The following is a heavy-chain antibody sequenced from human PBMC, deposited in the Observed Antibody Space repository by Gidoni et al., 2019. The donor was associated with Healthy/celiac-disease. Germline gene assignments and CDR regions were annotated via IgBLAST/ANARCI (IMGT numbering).Heavy chain of an antibody. Sequence: QVQLVESGGGVVQPGRSLRLSCAASGFTFRSYGMHWVRQAPGKGLEWVAVISYDGSNKYYADSVKGRFTISRDSSKNTLYLQMNSLRAEDTAVYYCAKDGDFWSGYYSALVYWGPGTLVTVSS. CDR3: AKDGDFWSGYYSALVY. CDR2: ISYDGSNK. J-gene: IGHJ4*02. V-gene: IGHV3-30*18. D-gene: IGHD3-3*01. CDR1: GFTFRSYG.